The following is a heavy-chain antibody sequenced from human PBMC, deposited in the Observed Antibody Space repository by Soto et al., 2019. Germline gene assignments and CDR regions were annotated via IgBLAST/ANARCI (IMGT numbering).Heavy chain of an antibody. D-gene: IGHD5-12*01. CDR2: IIPIFGTA. V-gene: IGHV1-69*06. CDR3: AGGDGYNYGVAFDY. Sequence: QVQLVQSGAEVKKPGSSVKVSCKASGGTFSSYAISWVRQAPGQGLEWMGGIIPIFGTANYAQKFQGRVMITADKSTSTAYMELSSLRSEDTAVYYCAGGDGYNYGVAFDYWGQGTLVTVSS. CDR1: GGTFSSYA. J-gene: IGHJ4*02.